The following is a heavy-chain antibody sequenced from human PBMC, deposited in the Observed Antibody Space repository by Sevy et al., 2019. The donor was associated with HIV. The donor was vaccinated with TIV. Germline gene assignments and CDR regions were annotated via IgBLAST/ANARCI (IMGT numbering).Heavy chain of an antibody. CDR2: VTPYNGDT. V-gene: IGHV1-18*01. CDR1: GYSFSNYD. J-gene: IGHJ4*02. Sequence: ASVKVSCKASGYSFSNYDITWVRQAPGQGLEWMGWVTPYNGDTIYAQKLQGRVTMTTDTSTRTAYMELTSLTSDDAGVYYCARGRAPESGKYFIEFWAQRTPVTVSS. D-gene: IGHD1-26*01. CDR3: ARGRAPESGKYFIEF.